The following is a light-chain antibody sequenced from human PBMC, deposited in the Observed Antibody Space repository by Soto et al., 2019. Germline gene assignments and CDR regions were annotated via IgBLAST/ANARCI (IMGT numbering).Light chain of an antibody. J-gene: IGLJ1*01. CDR3: SSYTTSTTYV. V-gene: IGLV2-14*01. CDR2: EVG. CDR1: SSDVGGYNY. Sequence: QSALTQPASVSGSPGQSITISCTGTSSDVGGYNYVSWYQQHPGKAPKLMIYEVGYRPSGVSNRFSGSKSGNTASLTISGLQAEDEADYYCSSYTTSTTYVFGTGTKLTVL.